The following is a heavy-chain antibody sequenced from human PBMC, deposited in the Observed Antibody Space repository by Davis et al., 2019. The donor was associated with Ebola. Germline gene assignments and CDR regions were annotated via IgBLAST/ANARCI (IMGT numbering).Heavy chain of an antibody. CDR1: GGSISSGGYS. D-gene: IGHD3-16*02. CDR3: ARGVYDYVWGSYRYRFDP. V-gene: IGHV4-30-2*01. CDR2: IYHRGST. Sequence: PSQTLSLTCAVSGGSISSGGYSWSWIRQPPGKGLEWIGYIYHRGSTYYNPSLKSRVTISVDRSKNQFSLKLSSVTAADTAVYYCARGVYDYVWGSYRYRFDPWGQGTLVTVSS. J-gene: IGHJ5*02.